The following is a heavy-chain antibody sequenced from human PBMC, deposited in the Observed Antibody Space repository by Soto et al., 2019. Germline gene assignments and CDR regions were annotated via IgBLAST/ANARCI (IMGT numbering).Heavy chain of an antibody. CDR2: INAGNGNT. Sequence: ASVKVSCKASGYTFTSYAMHWARQAPGQRLEWMGWINAGNGNTKYSQKFQGRVTITRDTSASTAYMGLSSLRSEDTAVYYCARELAITIFGVAPMGAFDIWGQGTMVTVSS. CDR3: ARELAITIFGVAPMGAFDI. D-gene: IGHD3-3*01. V-gene: IGHV1-3*01. J-gene: IGHJ3*02. CDR1: GYTFTSYA.